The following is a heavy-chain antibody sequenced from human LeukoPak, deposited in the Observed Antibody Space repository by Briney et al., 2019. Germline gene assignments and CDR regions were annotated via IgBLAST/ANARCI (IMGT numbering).Heavy chain of an antibody. V-gene: IGHV3-30*18. CDR2: ISYDGSNK. D-gene: IGHD2-15*01. CDR1: GFTFSSYG. Sequence: GGSLRLSCAASGFTFSSYGMHWVRQAPGKGLEWVAVISYDGSNKYYADPVKGRFTISRDNSKNTLYLQMNSLRAEDTAVYYCAKDRGSTQCSGGSCHPYSFDYWGQGTLVTVSS. CDR3: AKDRGSTQCSGGSCHPYSFDY. J-gene: IGHJ4*02.